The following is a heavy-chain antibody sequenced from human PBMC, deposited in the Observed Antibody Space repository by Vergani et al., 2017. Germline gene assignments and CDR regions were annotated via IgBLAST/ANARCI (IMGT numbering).Heavy chain of an antibody. J-gene: IGHJ5*02. V-gene: IGHV3-11*01. Sequence: QVQLVESGGGLVKPGGSLRLSCAASGFTFCDYYMSWIRQAQGTGLEWVSYISSSGSTIYYADSVKGRFTISMDTAKNSLYLQMNSLRAEDPAVYYCSGHYADHGGGHWFDPWGQGTLVTVSA. CDR2: ISSSGSTI. CDR3: SGHYADHGGGHWFDP. CDR1: GFTFCDYY. D-gene: IGHD4-17*01.